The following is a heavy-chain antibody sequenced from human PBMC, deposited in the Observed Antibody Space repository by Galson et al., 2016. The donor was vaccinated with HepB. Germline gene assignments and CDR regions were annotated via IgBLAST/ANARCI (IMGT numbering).Heavy chain of an antibody. D-gene: IGHD3-16*01. CDR1: GGSVGNNGFY. J-gene: IGHJ6*04. Sequence: TLSLTCTVSGGSVGNNGFYWSWVRQRPGEGLEWIGYVHYSGSTYHKASLRSRVTISLDSSKNQFSLTLSSVTAADTAVYYCASAGGESGYDFYYGMDVWGKGTSVTVSS. V-gene: IGHV4-31*03. CDR3: ASAGGESGYDFYYGMDV. CDR2: VHYSGST.